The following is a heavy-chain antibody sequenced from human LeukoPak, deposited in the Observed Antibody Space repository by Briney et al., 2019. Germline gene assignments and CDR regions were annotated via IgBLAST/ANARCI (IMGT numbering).Heavy chain of an antibody. Sequence: SQTLSLTCTVSGGSISSGDYYWSWIRQPPGKGLEWIGEINHSGSTNYNPSLKSRVTISVDTSKNQFSLKLSSVTAADTAVYYCARAKRWLQTFDYWGQGTLVTVSS. D-gene: IGHD5-24*01. J-gene: IGHJ4*02. CDR1: GGSISSGDYY. V-gene: IGHV4-30-4*08. CDR3: ARAKRWLQTFDY. CDR2: INHSGST.